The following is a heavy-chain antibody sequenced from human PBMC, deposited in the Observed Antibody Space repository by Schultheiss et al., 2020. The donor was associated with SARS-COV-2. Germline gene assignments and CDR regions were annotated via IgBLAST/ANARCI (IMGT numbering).Heavy chain of an antibody. CDR3: ARAQTYYDFWSGHIPGYGMDV. CDR2: ISSSSSYI. V-gene: IGHV3-21*01. CDR1: GFTFSSYS. D-gene: IGHD3-3*01. J-gene: IGHJ6*02. Sequence: GGSLRLSCAASGFTFSSYSMNWVRQAPGKGLEWVSSISSSSSYIYYADSVKGRFTISRDNAKNSLYLQMNSLRDEDTAVYYCARAQTYYDFWSGHIPGYGMDVWGQGTTVTVSS.